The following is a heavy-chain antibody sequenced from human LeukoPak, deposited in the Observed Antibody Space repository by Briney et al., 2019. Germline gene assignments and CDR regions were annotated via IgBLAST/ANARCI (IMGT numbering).Heavy chain of an antibody. J-gene: IGHJ4*02. CDR2: ISGSGDKS. CDR1: GFTFCSYG. Sequence: GGSLRLSCAASGFTFCSYGMNWVRQAPGKGLEWVSVISGSGDKSYYADSVKGRFTISRDNSKNTVYLQMNSLRADDTAVYYCAKDLSWLGLGYWGQGTLVTVSS. CDR3: AKDLSWLGLGY. V-gene: IGHV3-23*01. D-gene: IGHD6-19*01.